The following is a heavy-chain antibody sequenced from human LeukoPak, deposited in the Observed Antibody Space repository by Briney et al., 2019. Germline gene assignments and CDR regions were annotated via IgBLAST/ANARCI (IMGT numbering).Heavy chain of an antibody. J-gene: IGHJ3*02. D-gene: IGHD1-14*01. V-gene: IGHV3-30*02. Sequence: GGSLRLSCAASGFNFSSYGMHWVRQAPGKGLEWVAFIRYDGSNKYYADSVKGRFTISRDNSKNTLYLQMNSLRAEDTTVYYCAKEMSSTMRDFDIWGQGTMVTVSS. CDR2: IRYDGSNK. CDR1: GFNFSSYG. CDR3: AKEMSSTMRDFDI.